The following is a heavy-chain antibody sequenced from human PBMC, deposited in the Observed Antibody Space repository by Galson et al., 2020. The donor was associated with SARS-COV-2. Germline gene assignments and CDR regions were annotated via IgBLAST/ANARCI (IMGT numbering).Heavy chain of an antibody. CDR3: ATESLLSARYYAMDV. J-gene: IGHJ6*02. V-gene: IGHV1-24*01. CDR2: FDPEYEET. CDR1: GYILSQLS. Sequence: GASVKVSCQVSGYILSQLSMHWVRQAPGKGLEWMGSFDPEYEETIYAQKFQGRVTLTEDISTDTAYMELTSLRFDDTAVYYCATESLLSARYYAMDVWGQGTTVTVSS.